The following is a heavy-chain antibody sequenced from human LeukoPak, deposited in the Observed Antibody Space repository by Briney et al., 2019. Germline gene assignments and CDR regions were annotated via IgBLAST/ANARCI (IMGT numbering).Heavy chain of an antibody. CDR3: TRVGYIDEGIDY. D-gene: IGHD5-24*01. CDR2: INTVGSSL. CDR1: GFTFSSYW. V-gene: IGHV3-74*01. J-gene: IGHJ4*02. Sequence: VGSLRLSCAASGFTFSSYWMYWVCQAPGEGLVWVSRINTVGSSLNYADSVKGRFTFSRDNAKNTLYRQMNSLRAEDTAIYYCTRVGYIDEGIDYWGQGTLVTVSS.